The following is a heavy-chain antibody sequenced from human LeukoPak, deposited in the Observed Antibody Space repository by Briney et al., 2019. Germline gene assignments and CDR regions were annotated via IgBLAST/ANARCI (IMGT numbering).Heavy chain of an antibody. CDR3: VSGRWSGYYFDT. V-gene: IGHV4-59*01. CDR1: GGSITSYH. J-gene: IGHJ4*02. CDR2: INYSGTT. D-gene: IGHD3-3*01. Sequence: SETLCLTCTVSGGSITSYHWSWICQSPGKGLEWIGYINYSGTTNYNPSLKSRATMSVDTSKKQFSLRLISVTAADTAVYYCVSGRWSGYYFDTWGQGTRVTVSS.